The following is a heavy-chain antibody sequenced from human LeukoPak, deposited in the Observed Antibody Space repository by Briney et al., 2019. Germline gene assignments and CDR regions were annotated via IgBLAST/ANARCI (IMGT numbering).Heavy chain of an antibody. CDR1: GYAISSGGYY. V-gene: IGHV4-30-2*02. D-gene: IGHD3-16*01. Sequence: SETLSLTCTVSGYAISSGGYYWSWIRQPPGKGPEWFGYTYHSGSTYYNPCLKSRVTVSVDPSKNQFSLKLSSVTAADTAVYYCAGQGGNWFDPWGQGTLVTVSS. CDR2: TYHSGST. J-gene: IGHJ5*02. CDR3: AGQGGNWFDP.